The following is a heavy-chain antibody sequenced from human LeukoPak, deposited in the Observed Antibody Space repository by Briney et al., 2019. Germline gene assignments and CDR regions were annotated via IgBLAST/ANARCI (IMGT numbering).Heavy chain of an antibody. Sequence: SVKVSCKASGYTLTSYGISWVRQAPGQGLEWMGRIIPIISITDYAQKFQGRITITADKSTYTVYMELNSLGSDDTAVYYCAREPGFVNYWGQGTLVTVSS. CDR1: GYTLTSYG. CDR2: IIPIISIT. J-gene: IGHJ1*01. CDR3: AREPGFVNY. V-gene: IGHV1-69*04. D-gene: IGHD1-7*01.